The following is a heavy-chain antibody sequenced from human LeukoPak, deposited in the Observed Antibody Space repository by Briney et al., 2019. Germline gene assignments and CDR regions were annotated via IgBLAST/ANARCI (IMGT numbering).Heavy chain of an antibody. Sequence: GASVKVSCKASGYTFIGYYMHWVRQAPGQGLEWMGWINPNSGGTNYAQKFQGRVTMTRDTSISTAYMELSRLRSDDTAVYYCAIEGVDWNHIVYYFDYWGQGTLVTVSS. CDR3: AIEGVDWNHIVYYFDY. J-gene: IGHJ4*02. V-gene: IGHV1-2*02. CDR1: GYTFIGYY. CDR2: INPNSGGT. D-gene: IGHD1-1*01.